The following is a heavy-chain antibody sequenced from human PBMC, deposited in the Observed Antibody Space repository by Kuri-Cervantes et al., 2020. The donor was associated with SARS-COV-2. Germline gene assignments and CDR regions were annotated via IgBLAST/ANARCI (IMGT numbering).Heavy chain of an antibody. J-gene: IGHJ4*02. D-gene: IGHD3-22*01. CDR1: GFTFSSYG. V-gene: IGHV3-30*19. CDR2: ISYDGSNK. CDR3: ARDLDDSSGYYYFDY. Sequence: GESLKISCAASGFTFSSYGMHWVRQAPGKGLEWVAVISYDGSNKYYADSVKGRFTISRDNSKNTLYLQMNSLRAEDTAVYYCARDLDDSSGYYYFDYWGQGTLVTVSS.